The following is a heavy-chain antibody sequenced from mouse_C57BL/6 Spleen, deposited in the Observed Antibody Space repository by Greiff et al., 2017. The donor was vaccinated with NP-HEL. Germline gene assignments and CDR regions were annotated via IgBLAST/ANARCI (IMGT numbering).Heavy chain of an antibody. CDR1: GFTFSDYG. D-gene: IGHD2-10*02. CDR3: ARPRYGNYEEVWYFDV. Sequence: EVKLMESGGGLVKPGGSLKLSCAASGFTFSDYGMHWVRQAPEKGLEWVAYISSGSSTIYYAATVKGRFPISRDNAKNTLFLQMTSLRSEDTAMYYCARPRYGNYEEVWYFDVWGTGTTVTVSS. V-gene: IGHV5-17*01. J-gene: IGHJ1*03. CDR2: ISSGSSTI.